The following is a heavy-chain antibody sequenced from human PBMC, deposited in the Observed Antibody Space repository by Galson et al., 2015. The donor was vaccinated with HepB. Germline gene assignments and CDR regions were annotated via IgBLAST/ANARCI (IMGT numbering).Heavy chain of an antibody. D-gene: IGHD4-23*01. CDR1: GYTFTDYG. J-gene: IGHJ5*02. V-gene: IGHV1-18*01. CDR3: ARDGDYGGGS. CDR2: FSGYNGDP. Sequence: SVKVSCKASGYTFTDYGINWVRQAPGQGFEWMGWFSGYNGDPIYAQSLQARIIMTTDTSTSTAYMELSRLRSDDTAVYYCARDGDYGGGSWGQGTLVIVSS.